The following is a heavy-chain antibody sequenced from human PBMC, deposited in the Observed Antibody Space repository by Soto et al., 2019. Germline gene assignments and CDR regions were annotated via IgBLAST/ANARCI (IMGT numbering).Heavy chain of an antibody. D-gene: IGHD3-10*01. V-gene: IGHV4-59*08. CDR3: ARLGVQYYGSGTYYGMDV. Sequence: SETLSLTCTVSGGSISSFYWSWIRQPPGKGLEWIGYINFSGSTNYDPSLKSRITISIDTSKNLFSLKLTSVTAADTAMYFCARLGVQYYGSGTYYGMDVWGQGTTVTVSS. CDR1: GGSISSFY. CDR2: INFSGST. J-gene: IGHJ6*02.